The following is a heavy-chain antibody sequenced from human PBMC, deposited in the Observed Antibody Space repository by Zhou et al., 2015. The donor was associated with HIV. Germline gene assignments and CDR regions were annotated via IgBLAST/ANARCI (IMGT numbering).Heavy chain of an antibody. CDR1: GDVDHFRTYT. CDR3: TRERGRHRDPATGDTFFGRYFDI. J-gene: IGHJ2*01. Sequence: QLLQSGSDVKKPGSSVKVSCRASGDVDHFRTYTITWVRQAPGHGLEWMGGIRPMFRGTDTAPKFQGRVSFGADVTATVVSMELKNLTVEDTAVYFCTRERGRHRDPATGDTFFGRYFDIWGR. CDR2: IRPMFRGT. D-gene: IGHD2/OR15-2a*01. V-gene: IGHV1-69*01.